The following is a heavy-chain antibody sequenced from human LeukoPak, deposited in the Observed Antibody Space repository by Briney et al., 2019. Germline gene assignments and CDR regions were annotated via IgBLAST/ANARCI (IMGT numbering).Heavy chain of an antibody. CDR3: ARDFVSTSSGWFDP. CDR2: ISYDGSNK. J-gene: IGHJ5*02. Sequence: PGGSLRLSCAASGFTFSSYAMHWVRQAPGKGLEWVAVISYDGSNKYYADSVKGRFTISRDNSKNTLYLQMNSLRAEDTAVYYCARDFVSTSSGWFDPWGQGTLVTVSS. D-gene: IGHD2-2*01. V-gene: IGHV3-30*04. CDR1: GFTFSSYA.